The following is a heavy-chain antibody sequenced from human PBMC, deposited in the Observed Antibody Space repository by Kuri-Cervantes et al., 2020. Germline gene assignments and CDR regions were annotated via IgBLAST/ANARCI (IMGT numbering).Heavy chain of an antibody. CDR1: GGSISSYY. CDR3: ARSGGVSGPFDY. CDR2: IYTSGST. Sequence: SETLSLTCTVSGGSISSYYWSWIRQPAGKGLEWIGRIYTSGSTNYNPSLKSRVTISVDKSKNQFSLKLSSVTAADTAVYYCARSGGVSGPFDYWGQGTLVTVSS. V-gene: IGHV4-4*07. D-gene: IGHD6-19*01. J-gene: IGHJ4*02.